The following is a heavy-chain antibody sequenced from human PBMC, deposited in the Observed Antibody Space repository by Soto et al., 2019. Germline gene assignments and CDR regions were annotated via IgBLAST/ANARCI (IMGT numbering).Heavy chain of an antibody. CDR2: IRSKAYGGTT. J-gene: IGHJ6*02. Sequence: GGSLRLSCTASGFTFGDYAMSWFRQAPGKGLEWVGFIRSKAYGGTTEYAASVKGRFTISRDDSKSIAYLQMDSLKTEDTAVYYCTRVLAAAGMDVWGQGTTVTVSS. V-gene: IGHV3-49*03. CDR1: GFTFGDYA. CDR3: TRVLAAAGMDV. D-gene: IGHD6-13*01.